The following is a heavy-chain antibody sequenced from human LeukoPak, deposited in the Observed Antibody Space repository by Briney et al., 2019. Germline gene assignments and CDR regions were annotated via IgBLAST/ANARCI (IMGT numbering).Heavy chain of an antibody. CDR1: SGSISSDY. J-gene: IGHJ4*02. CDR2: IHYSGAT. Sequence: SETLSLTCTVSSGSISSDYWSWIRQHPGEGLEWIGYIHYSGATNYSPSLSSRVTISIDTSENQFSLNLRSVTAADTAVYYCATLRGSSSAVFDYWGQGTLVTVSS. CDR3: ATLRGSSSAVFDY. V-gene: IGHV4-59*08. D-gene: IGHD2-2*01.